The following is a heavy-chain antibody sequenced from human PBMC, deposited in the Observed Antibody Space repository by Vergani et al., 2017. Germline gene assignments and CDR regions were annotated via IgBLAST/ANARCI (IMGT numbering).Heavy chain of an antibody. D-gene: IGHD2-2*01. V-gene: IGHV3-48*01. CDR1: GFTFSAYG. CDR3: AREYSSTSGRAFDF. Sequence: EVQLVESGGGLVKPGGSLRLSCAASGFTFSAYGMNWVRQAPGKGLEWVSFVSTGTKSQSYAESVKGRFTISRDSAKNSLYLQMDSLRAEDTAVYYCAREYSSTSGRAFDFWGQGTKVTVSS. J-gene: IGHJ3*01. CDR2: VSTGTKSQ.